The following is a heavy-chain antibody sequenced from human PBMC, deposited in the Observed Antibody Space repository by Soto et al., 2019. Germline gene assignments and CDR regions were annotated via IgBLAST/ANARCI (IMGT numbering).Heavy chain of an antibody. D-gene: IGHD3-3*01. J-gene: IGHJ1*01. Sequence: QVQLVESGGDAVQPGRSLRLSCAASGFTFSSYVMHWVRQAPGKGREWVSLMSHDGSKQDADSVRERFTISRDNSKNKVNLEMNSLRAEDTAVYYCAREDARSGYEGTFQHWGQGTLVTVSP. CDR3: AREDARSGYEGTFQH. CDR2: MSHDGSK. V-gene: IGHV3-30*04. CDR1: GFTFSSYV.